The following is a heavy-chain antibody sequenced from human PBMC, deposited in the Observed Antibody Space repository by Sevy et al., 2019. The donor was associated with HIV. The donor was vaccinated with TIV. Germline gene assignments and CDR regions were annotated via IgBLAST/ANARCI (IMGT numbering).Heavy chain of an antibody. Sequence: GGSLRLSCAASGFTLSNYWMSWVRQAPGKGLEWVANIKQDGRDKYYVDSVKGRFTISRNNAKNSLYLQMNSLGAEDTAVYYCARDLYSGSYYENYWGQGTLVTVSS. CDR2: IKQDGRDK. CDR1: GFTLSNYW. V-gene: IGHV3-7*01. J-gene: IGHJ4*02. D-gene: IGHD1-26*01. CDR3: ARDLYSGSYYENY.